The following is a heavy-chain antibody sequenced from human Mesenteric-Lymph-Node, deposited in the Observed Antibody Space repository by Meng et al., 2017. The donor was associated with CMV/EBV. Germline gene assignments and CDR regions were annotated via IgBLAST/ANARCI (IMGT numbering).Heavy chain of an antibody. CDR1: YTFTNYG. CDR2: INAGNGNT. Sequence: YTFTNYGIHWVRQAPGQRREWMGWINAGNGNTKYSQKFQGRISITRDTSASTAYMELGSLRSEDTAVYYCAKARGYCTSTSCEGGDYWGQGTLVTVSS. J-gene: IGHJ4*02. CDR3: AKARGYCTSTSCEGGDY. D-gene: IGHD2-2*01. V-gene: IGHV1-3*01.